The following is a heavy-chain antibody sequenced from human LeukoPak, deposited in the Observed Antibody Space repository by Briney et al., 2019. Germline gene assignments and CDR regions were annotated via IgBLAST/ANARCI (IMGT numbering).Heavy chain of an antibody. V-gene: IGHV3-11*04. J-gene: IGHJ4*02. CDR3: ARIFGDYVFDY. Sequence: GGSLRLSCAASGFTFSDYCMSWIRQAPGKGLEWVSYISSSGSTIYYADSVKGRFAISRDNAKNSLYLQMNSLRAEDTAVYYCARIFGDYVFDYWGQGTLVTVSS. CDR1: GFTFSDYC. D-gene: IGHD4-17*01. CDR2: ISSSGSTI.